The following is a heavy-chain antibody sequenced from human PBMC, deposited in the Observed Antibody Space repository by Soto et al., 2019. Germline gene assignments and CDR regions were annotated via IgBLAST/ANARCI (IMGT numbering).Heavy chain of an antibody. CDR1: GFSLSSYG. CDR3: ASGPPMGRGSNIAGYFDY. Sequence: QVQLVESGGGVVQPGRSLRLSCAASGFSLSSYGMHWVRQAPGKGLEWVAVIWHGGSNRYYADSVKGRFTISRDDYRNTLYLQMKSLSAEYTAVYYCASGPPMGRGSNIAGYFDYWGQGTLVTVSS. V-gene: IGHV3-33*01. CDR2: IWHGGSNR. J-gene: IGHJ4*02. D-gene: IGHD3-10*01.